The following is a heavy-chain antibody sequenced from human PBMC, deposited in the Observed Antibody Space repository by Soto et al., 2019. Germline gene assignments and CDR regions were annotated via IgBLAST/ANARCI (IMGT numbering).Heavy chain of an antibody. Sequence: SLRLSCSASVFTFSSYEMNWFRQAPGKGLEWVSYISSSGSTIYYADSVKGRFTISRDNAKNSLYLQMNSLRAEDTAVYYCARGANGPFDYWGQGTLVTVSS. V-gene: IGHV3-48*03. CDR3: ARGANGPFDY. CDR2: ISSSGSTI. D-gene: IGHD2-8*01. CDR1: VFTFSSYE. J-gene: IGHJ4*02.